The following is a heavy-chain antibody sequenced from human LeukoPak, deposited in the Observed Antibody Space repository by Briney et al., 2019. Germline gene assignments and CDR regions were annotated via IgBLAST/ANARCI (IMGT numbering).Heavy chain of an antibody. J-gene: IGHJ4*02. D-gene: IGHD3-22*01. Sequence: GGSLRLSCAASGFTFDDYGMSWVRQAPGKGLEWVSGINWNGGSIGYADSVKGRFTISRDNAKNSLYLQMNSLRAEDTALYYCARSPADYDSSGYWGQGTLVTVSS. V-gene: IGHV3-20*04. CDR2: INWNGGSI. CDR1: GFTFDDYG. CDR3: ARSPADYDSSGY.